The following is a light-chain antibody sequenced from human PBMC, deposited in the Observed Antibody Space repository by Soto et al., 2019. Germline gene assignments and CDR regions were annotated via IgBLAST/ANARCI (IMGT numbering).Light chain of an antibody. V-gene: IGKV3-20*01. CDR2: GAS. J-gene: IGKJ5*01. CDR3: QQYGSSPMT. Sequence: EIVLTQSPATLSLSPGERPTLSCRASQSVSSYLAWYQQKPGQXPRXXIYGASSRATGIPDRFSGSGSGTDFTITISRLEPEDFEVYYCQQYGSSPMTFGQGTRLEIK. CDR1: QSVSSY.